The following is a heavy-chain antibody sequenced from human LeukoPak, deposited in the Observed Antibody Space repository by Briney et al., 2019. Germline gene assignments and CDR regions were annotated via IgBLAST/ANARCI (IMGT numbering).Heavy chain of an antibody. CDR3: AIMHRYYDGSGYWVQ. D-gene: IGHD3-22*01. CDR2: ISFGSDYM. V-gene: IGHV3-21*04. CDR1: GFTFSTNA. J-gene: IGHJ4*02. Sequence: GGSLRLPCITSGFTFSTNAIDWVRQAPGKGLQWVAAISFGSDYMYYADSVKGRFTISRDNPRNTLYMQMNSLRAEDTAVYYCAIMHRYYDGSGYWVQWGQGTLVTVSS.